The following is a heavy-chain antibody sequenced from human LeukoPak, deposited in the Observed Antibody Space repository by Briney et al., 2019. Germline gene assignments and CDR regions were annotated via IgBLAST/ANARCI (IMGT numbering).Heavy chain of an antibody. V-gene: IGHV3-23*01. CDR3: ASGAIAVPIIGPRHY. CDR1: GFTFSSYA. D-gene: IGHD6-19*01. J-gene: IGHJ4*02. Sequence: GGSLRLSCAASGFTFSSYAMSWVRQAPGKGLEWASAISGSGGSTYYADSVKGRFTISRDNSKNTLYLQMNSLRAEDTAVYYCASGAIAVPIIGPRHYWGQGTLVTVSS. CDR2: ISGSGGST.